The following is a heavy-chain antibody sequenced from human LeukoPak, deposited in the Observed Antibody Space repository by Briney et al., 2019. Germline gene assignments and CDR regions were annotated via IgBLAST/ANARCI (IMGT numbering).Heavy chain of an antibody. CDR3: ARDKDKLPY. V-gene: IGHV3-74*01. Sequence: QAGGSLRLSCAASGFTFSSYWMHWVRQPPGKGLVWVSCINSHGSTTSYADSVKGRFTISRDNSKNTLYLQMNSLRAEDTAVYYCARDKDKLPYWGQGTLVTVSS. CDR2: INSHGSTT. CDR1: GFTFSSYW. J-gene: IGHJ4*02.